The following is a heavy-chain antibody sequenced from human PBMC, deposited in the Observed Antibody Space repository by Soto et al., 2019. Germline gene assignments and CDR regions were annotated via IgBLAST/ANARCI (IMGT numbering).Heavy chain of an antibody. CDR1: GYTFTGYY. CDR3: ARVAGSSWYWYFDY. V-gene: IGHV1-2*04. CDR2: INPNSGGT. J-gene: IGHJ4*02. Sequence: VASVKVSCKASGYTFTGYYMHWVRQAPGQGLEWMGWINPNSGGTNYAQKFQGWVTMTRDTSISTAYMELSRLRSDDTAVYYCARVAGSSWYWYFDYWGQGTLVTVSS. D-gene: IGHD6-13*01.